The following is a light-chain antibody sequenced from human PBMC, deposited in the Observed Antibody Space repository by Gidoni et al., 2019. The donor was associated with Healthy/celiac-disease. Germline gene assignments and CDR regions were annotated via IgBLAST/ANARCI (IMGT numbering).Light chain of an antibody. J-gene: IGKJ2*01. CDR3: QQYNSYPYT. CDR2: KAS. CDR1: QSISSC. V-gene: IGKV1-5*03. Sequence: DLQITQSPSTLSASVGDRVTITCRSSQSISSCLAWYQQKPGKAPKLLIYKASSLESGVPSRFRGSGSGTEFTLTISSLQPDDFATYYCQQYNSYPYTFGQGTKLEIK.